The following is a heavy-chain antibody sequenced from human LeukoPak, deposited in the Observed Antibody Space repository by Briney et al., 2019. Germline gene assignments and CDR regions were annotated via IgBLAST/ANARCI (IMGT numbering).Heavy chain of an antibody. D-gene: IGHD6-6*01. CDR1: GFTFSSYA. CDR2: ISYDGSNK. J-gene: IGHJ4*02. CDR3: ASDSSSYEFDY. V-gene: IGHV3-30*04. Sequence: GGSLRLSCAASGFTFSSYAMHWVRQAPGKGLEWVAVISYDGSNKYYADSVKGRFTISRDNSKNTLYLQMNSLRAEDTAVYYCASDSSSYEFDYWGQGTLVTVSS.